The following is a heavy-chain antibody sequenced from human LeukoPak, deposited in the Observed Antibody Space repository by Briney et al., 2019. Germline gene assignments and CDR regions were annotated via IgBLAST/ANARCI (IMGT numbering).Heavy chain of an antibody. J-gene: IGHJ4*02. V-gene: IGHV1-2*02. Sequence: ASVKVSCKASGYTFTGYYMHWVRQAPGQGLEWMGWINPKSGGTHFAQKFQGRVTMTSDASIDTAFMELTGLTSDDTAVYYCARDSIWDDGRLDYWGQGTLVTVSS. CDR1: GYTFTGYY. D-gene: IGHD1-1*01. CDR2: INPKSGGT. CDR3: ARDSIWDDGRLDY.